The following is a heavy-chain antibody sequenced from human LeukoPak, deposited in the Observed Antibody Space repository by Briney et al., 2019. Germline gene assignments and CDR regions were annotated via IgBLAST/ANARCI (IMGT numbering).Heavy chain of an antibody. Sequence: GGPLRLPCAPSGFTFSSYSINWVRQAPGKGLEWVSYIISSSSTIYYADSVKGRFTISRDNAKNSLYLQMNSLRAEDTAVYYCAREHDYGDYPTPDAFDIWGQGTMVTVSS. D-gene: IGHD4-17*01. CDR2: IISSSSTI. CDR3: AREHDYGDYPTPDAFDI. CDR1: GFTFSSYS. J-gene: IGHJ3*02. V-gene: IGHV3-48*01.